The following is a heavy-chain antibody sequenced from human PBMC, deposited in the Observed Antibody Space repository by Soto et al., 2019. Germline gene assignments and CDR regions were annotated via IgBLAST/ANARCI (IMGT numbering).Heavy chain of an antibody. V-gene: IGHV1-18*01. J-gene: IGHJ4*02. CDR2: ISAYNGNT. D-gene: IGHD5-12*01. Sequence: GASVKVSCKASGGTFSSYAISWVRQAPGQGLEWMGWISAYNGNTNYAQKLQGRVTMTTDTSTSTAYMELRSLRSDDTAVYYCAVAVVATITPFDYWGQGTLVTVSS. CDR1: GGTFSSYA. CDR3: AVAVVATITPFDY.